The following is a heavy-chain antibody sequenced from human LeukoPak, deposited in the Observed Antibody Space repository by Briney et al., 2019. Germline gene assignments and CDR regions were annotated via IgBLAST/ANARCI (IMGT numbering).Heavy chain of an antibody. Sequence: GGSLRLSCAAPGITFSNYNMNWVRQAPGKGLEWISSITSSSSYTFYADSVKGRFTISRDNAKNSVYLQMNSLRDDDTAVYYCARGTGTGWRFDFWGQGTLVTVSS. J-gene: IGHJ4*02. CDR1: GITFSNYN. V-gene: IGHV3-21*01. D-gene: IGHD3/OR15-3a*01. CDR3: ARGTGTGWRFDF. CDR2: ITSSSSYT.